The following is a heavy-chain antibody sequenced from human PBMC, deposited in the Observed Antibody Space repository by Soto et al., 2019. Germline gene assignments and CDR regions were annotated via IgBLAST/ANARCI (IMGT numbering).Heavy chain of an antibody. CDR2: NIPIFGTA. CDR1: GGTFSSYA. J-gene: IGHJ5*02. Sequence: QVQLVQSGAEVKKPGSSVKVSCKASGGTFSSYAISWVRQAPGQGLEWMGGNIPIFGTANYAQKFQGRVTITADESTSTAYMELSSLRSEDTAVYYCARGVTRNQLLRAWFDPWGQGTLVTVSS. V-gene: IGHV1-69*12. D-gene: IGHD2-2*01. CDR3: ARGVTRNQLLRAWFDP.